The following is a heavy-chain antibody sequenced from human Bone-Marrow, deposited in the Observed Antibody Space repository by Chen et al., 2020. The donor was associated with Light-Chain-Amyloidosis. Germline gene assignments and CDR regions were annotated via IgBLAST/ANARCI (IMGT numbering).Heavy chain of an antibody. Sequence: DVQLVETGGDLIQPGGSLRLSCAASGFTVSGNYMSWVRQAPGKGLEWVSLIYPVGNTFYADSVRGRFTISRDSSENTLYLQMNSLRAGDTALYFCARETSGSGWTFMDVWGQGTTVIVSS. V-gene: IGHV3-53*02. CDR2: IYPVGNT. J-gene: IGHJ6*02. D-gene: IGHD6-19*01. CDR3: ARETSGSGWTFMDV. CDR1: GFTVSGNY.